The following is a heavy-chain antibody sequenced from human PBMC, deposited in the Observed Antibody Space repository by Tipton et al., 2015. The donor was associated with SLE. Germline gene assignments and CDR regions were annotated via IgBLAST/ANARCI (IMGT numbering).Heavy chain of an antibody. V-gene: IGHV1-2*02. Sequence: QSGAEVKKPGASVKVSCKASGYTFTGYYIHWVRQAPGQGLQWMGWINGNSGGTNYAQKFQGRVTMTRDTSTSTAYMQLDSLRSDDTAVYYCARDPTDLGEDWFDSWGQGTLVTVSS. J-gene: IGHJ5*01. CDR1: GYTFTGYY. CDR3: ARDPTDLGEDWFDS. D-gene: IGHD3-16*01. CDR2: INGNSGGT.